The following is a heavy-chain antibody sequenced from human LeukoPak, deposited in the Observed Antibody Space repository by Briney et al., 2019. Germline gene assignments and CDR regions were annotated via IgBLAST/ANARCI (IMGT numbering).Heavy chain of an antibody. Sequence: SETLSLTCTVSGYSLSSGYYWGWIRQPPGKGLEWIGSIYHSGSTYYNPSLKSRVTISVDTSKNQFSLKLSSVTAADTAVYYCARVSSSSWSSFLYWFDPWGQGTLVTVSS. CDR3: ARVSSSSWSSFLYWFDP. CDR1: GYSLSSGYY. D-gene: IGHD6-13*01. V-gene: IGHV4-38-2*02. J-gene: IGHJ5*02. CDR2: IYHSGST.